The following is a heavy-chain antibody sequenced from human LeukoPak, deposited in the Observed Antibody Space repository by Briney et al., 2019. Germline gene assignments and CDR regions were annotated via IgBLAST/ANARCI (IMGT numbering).Heavy chain of an antibody. D-gene: IGHD6-13*01. V-gene: IGHV3-30*02. CDR3: AKSLKIAAAVEYNWFDP. Sequence: GGSLRLSCAASGFTFSSYGMHWVRQAPGKGLEWVAFIRYDGSNKYYADSVKGRFTISRDNSKNTLYLQMNSLRAEDTAVYYCAKSLKIAAAVEYNWFDPWGQGTLVTVSS. CDR2: IRYDGSNK. J-gene: IGHJ5*02. CDR1: GFTFSSYG.